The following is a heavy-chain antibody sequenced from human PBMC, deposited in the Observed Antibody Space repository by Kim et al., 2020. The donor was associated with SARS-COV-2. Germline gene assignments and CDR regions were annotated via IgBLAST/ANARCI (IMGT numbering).Heavy chain of an antibody. CDR3: ARRGSSGSYFRYFDY. J-gene: IGHJ4*02. Sequence: SETLSLTCTVSGGSISSSSYYWGWIRQPPGKGLEWIGSIYYSGSTYYNPSLKSRVTISVDTSKNQFSLKLSSVTAADTAVYYCARRGSSGSYFRYFDYWGQGTLVTVSS. CDR1: GGSISSSSYY. V-gene: IGHV4-39*01. CDR2: IYYSGST. D-gene: IGHD1-26*01.